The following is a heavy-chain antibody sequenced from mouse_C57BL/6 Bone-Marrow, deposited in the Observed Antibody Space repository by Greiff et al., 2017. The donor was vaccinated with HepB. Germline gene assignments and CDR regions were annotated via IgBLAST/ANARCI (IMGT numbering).Heavy chain of an antibody. CDR1: GFTFSDYG. D-gene: IGHD3-1*01. CDR3: ARRKGLWYFDV. J-gene: IGHJ1*03. CDR2: ISSGSSTI. V-gene: IGHV5-17*03. Sequence: EVQGVESGGGLVKPGGSLKLSCAASGFTFSDYGMHWVRQAPEKGLEWVAYISSGSSTIYYADTVKGRFTISRDNAKNTLYLQMSSLKSEDTAMYYCARRKGLWYFDVWGTGTTVTVSS.